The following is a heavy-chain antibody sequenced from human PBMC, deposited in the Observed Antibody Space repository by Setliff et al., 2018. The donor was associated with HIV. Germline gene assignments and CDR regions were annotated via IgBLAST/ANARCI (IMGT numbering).Heavy chain of an antibody. CDR2: FSYGGST. CDR1: GGSISSSSYY. CDR3: ARHLYSGYDSGIIPYYFDY. Sequence: SETLSLTCTVSGGSISSSSYYWGWIRQPPGKGLEWIGSFSYGGSTYYHPSLRSRVTMSVDTSKNQFSLKLRSVTAADTAVYYCARHLYSGYDSGIIPYYFDYWGKGMLVTVSS. D-gene: IGHD5-12*01. J-gene: IGHJ4*02. V-gene: IGHV4-39*01.